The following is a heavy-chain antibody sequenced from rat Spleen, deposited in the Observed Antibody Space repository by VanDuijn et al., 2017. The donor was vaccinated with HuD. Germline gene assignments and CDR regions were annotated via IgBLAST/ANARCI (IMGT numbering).Heavy chain of an antibody. V-gene: IGHV5-19*01. Sequence: EVQLVESGGGLVQPGRSLKLSCAASGFTYSNYGMHWIRQAPTKGLDWVASISPSGGSTHYRDSAKGRFTVSRDNAKSTLYLQMDSLRSEDTAIYFCGRYTAAISFDYWGQGVMVTVSS. J-gene: IGHJ2*01. D-gene: IGHD1-2*01. CDR1: GFTYSNYG. CDR3: GRYTAAISFDY. CDR2: ISPSGGST.